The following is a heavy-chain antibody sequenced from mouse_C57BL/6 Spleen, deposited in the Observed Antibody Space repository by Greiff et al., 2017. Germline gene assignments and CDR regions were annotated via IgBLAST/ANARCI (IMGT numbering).Heavy chain of an antibody. D-gene: IGHD6-1*01. V-gene: IGHV7-3*01. CDR3: ARYTLAYAMDD. Sequence: DVQLVESGGGLVQLGGSLSLSCAASGFTFTDYYMSWVRQPPGKALEWLGFIRNKANGYTTEYSASVKGRCTISRDNSQSILYLQMNALRAEDSATYYCARYTLAYAMDDWGQVTSVTVSS. CDR2: IRNKANGYTT. J-gene: IGHJ4*01. CDR1: GFTFTDYY.